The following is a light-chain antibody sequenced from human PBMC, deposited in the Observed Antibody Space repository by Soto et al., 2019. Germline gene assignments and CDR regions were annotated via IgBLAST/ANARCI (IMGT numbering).Light chain of an antibody. CDR1: QSISTY. V-gene: IGKV1-39*01. Sequence: DIQMTQSPSSLSASVGDRVTITCRASQSISTYLNWYQQKPGKAPKLLIYAASSLQSGVPSRFSGSGSGTDFTLTISLQPEDFATYYCQPSYSTPRTFGQGTKVEI. CDR2: AAS. CDR3: QPSYSTPRT. J-gene: IGKJ1*01.